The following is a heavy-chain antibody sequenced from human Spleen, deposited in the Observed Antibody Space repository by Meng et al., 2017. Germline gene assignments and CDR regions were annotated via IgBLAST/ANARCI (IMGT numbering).Heavy chain of an antibody. CDR1: GGLFSYYY. D-gene: IGHD4-11*01. V-gene: IGHV4-34*01. CDR3: ARGPTTMAHDFDY. J-gene: IGHJ4*02. Sequence: QVQLQQWGDGLLKAAETLSSTCVVSGGLFSYYYWSWIRQPPGKGLEWIGEINHSGSTNYDPSLESRATISVDTSQNNLSLKLSSVTAADSAVYYCARGPTTMAHDFDYWGQGTLVTVSS. CDR2: INHSGST.